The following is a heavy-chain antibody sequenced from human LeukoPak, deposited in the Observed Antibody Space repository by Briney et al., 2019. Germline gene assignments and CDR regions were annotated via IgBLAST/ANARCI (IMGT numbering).Heavy chain of an antibody. CDR3: ARGRIGSSSYFDY. D-gene: IGHD6-6*01. CDR2: INHSGST. J-gene: IGHJ4*02. V-gene: IGHV4-34*01. CDR1: GGSFCGYY. Sequence: PSETLSLTCAVYGGSFCGYYWSWIRQPPGKGLEWIGEINHSGSTNYNPSLKSRVTISVDTSKNQFSLKLSSVTAADTAVYYCARGRIGSSSYFDYWGQGTLVTVSS.